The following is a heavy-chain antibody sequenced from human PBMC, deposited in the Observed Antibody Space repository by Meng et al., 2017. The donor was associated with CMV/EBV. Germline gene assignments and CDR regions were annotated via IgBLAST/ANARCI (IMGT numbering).Heavy chain of an antibody. CDR2: ISWNSGSI. V-gene: IGHV3-9*01. Sequence: SLNLSCAASGFTFDDYAMHWVRQAPGKGLEWVSGISWNSGSIGYADSVKGRFTISRDNAKNSLYLQMNSLRAEDTALYYCAKDGAREDSSGYYYYYYYGMDVWGQGTTVTVSS. CDR3: AKDGAREDSSGYYYYYYYGMDV. D-gene: IGHD3-22*01. J-gene: IGHJ6*02. CDR1: GFTFDDYA.